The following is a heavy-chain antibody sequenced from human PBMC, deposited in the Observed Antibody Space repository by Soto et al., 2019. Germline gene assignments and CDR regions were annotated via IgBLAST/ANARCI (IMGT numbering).Heavy chain of an antibody. J-gene: IGHJ4*02. CDR2: IYHSGST. D-gene: IGHD2-15*01. Sequence: PSETLSLTCAVSSGSISSSDGWSWVRQPPGKGLEWIGEIYHSGSTNYNPSLKSRVTISVDKSKNQFSLKLSSVTAADTAVYYCARANAQGNCSGGSCYSGDFDYWGQGTLVTVSS. CDR3: ARANAQGNCSGGSCYSGDFDY. CDR1: SGSISSSDG. V-gene: IGHV4-4*02.